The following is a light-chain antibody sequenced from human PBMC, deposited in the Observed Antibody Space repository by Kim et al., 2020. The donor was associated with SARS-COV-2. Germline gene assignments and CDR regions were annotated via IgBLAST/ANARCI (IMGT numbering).Light chain of an antibody. CDR3: QSYDSSLSGPVV. Sequence: VTISCTGASSKIGAGYDVHWYQQLPGTAPKLLIYGNSNRPSGVPDRFSGSKSGTSASLAITGLQAEDEADYYCQSYDSSLSGPVVFGGGTKLTV. V-gene: IGLV1-40*01. CDR2: GNS. CDR1: SSKIGAGYD. J-gene: IGLJ2*01.